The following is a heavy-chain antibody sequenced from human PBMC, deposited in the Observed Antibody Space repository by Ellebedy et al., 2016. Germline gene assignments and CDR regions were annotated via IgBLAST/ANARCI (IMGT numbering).Heavy chain of an antibody. CDR2: VDSSGNT. D-gene: IGHD1-1*01. V-gene: IGHV4-4*07. Sequence: ESLKISCTVSGGSITSDYWSWIRQPAGKGLEWIGRVDSSGNTNYNPSLKNRVTMSLDTSNNQFSLKLTSVTAADTGVYYCARKETGTMRDNWGQGTLVTVSS. J-gene: IGHJ4*02. CDR3: ARKETGTMRDN. CDR1: GGSITSDY.